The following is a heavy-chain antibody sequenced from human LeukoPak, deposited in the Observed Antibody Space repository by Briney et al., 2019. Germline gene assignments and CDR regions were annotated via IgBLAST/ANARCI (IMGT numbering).Heavy chain of an antibody. J-gene: IGHJ4*02. CDR3: ARESTYNWNDPLLMEEDY. CDR1: RFTFSMYG. D-gene: IGHD1-20*01. Sequence: GGSLRLSCAASRFTFSMYGMHWVRQAPGKGLEWVAIIRFDGTKIYYADSVKGRFTISRDNSKNTLYLQMNSLRAEDTAVYYCARESTYNWNDPLLMEEDYWGQGTQVTVSS. V-gene: IGHV3-30*02. CDR2: IRFDGTKI.